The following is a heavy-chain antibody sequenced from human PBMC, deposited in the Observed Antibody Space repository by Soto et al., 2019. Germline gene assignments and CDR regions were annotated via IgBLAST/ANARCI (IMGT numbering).Heavy chain of an antibody. CDR3: ARHLAAAGGYYGD. CDR2: ILHGGNT. CDR1: GDSVSSSNYY. V-gene: IGHV4-39*01. J-gene: IGHJ4*02. D-gene: IGHD3-10*01. Sequence: SETLSLTCTVSGDSVSSSNYYWGWIRHPPGRGLEWIGGILHGGNTYYNPSLKSRVTISVDTSKNQFSLKLSSVAASDTAIYYGARHLAAAGGYYGDWGQGTLVTVSS.